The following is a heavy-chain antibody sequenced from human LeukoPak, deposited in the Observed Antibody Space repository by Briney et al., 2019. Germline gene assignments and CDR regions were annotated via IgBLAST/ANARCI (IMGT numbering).Heavy chain of an antibody. D-gene: IGHD2-2*01. Sequence: GGSLRLSCAASGFTFSSYWMSWVRQAPGKGLEWVANIKQDGSEKYYVDSVKGRFTISRDNAKNSLYLQMNSLRAEDTAVYYCTTDRDQLLSEDGFDYWGQGTLVTVSS. CDR3: TTDRDQLLSEDGFDY. CDR2: IKQDGSEK. J-gene: IGHJ4*02. V-gene: IGHV3-7*01. CDR1: GFTFSSYW.